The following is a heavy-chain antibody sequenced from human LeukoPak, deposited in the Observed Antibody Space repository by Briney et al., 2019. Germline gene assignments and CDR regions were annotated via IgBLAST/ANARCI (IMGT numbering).Heavy chain of an antibody. CDR1: GYTFTNYG. J-gene: IGHJ4*02. Sequence: GASVKVSCKASGYTFTNYGISWVRQAPGQGREWMGWVSAYGDNTNYVQKVQGRVTMTTDTSTSTAYMELRSLRSDDTAVYYCARDCIGCHGFDHWGQGTLVTVSS. D-gene: IGHD2-15*01. CDR3: ARDCIGCHGFDH. CDR2: VSAYGDNT. V-gene: IGHV1-18*01.